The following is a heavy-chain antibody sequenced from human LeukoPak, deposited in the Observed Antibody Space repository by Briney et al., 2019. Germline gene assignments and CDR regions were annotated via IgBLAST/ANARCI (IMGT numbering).Heavy chain of an antibody. CDR1: GNSLSSLY. Sequence: PSETLSLTCTVSGNSLSSLYWSCIRQPPGQGLEWIGYIYGSGSTHYAPSLRSRVTLSEDTSKNQFSLNLTSVTAADTAAYYCARYVGWYSHDSWGQGTLVTVSS. V-gene: IGHV4-59*08. J-gene: IGHJ4*02. CDR3: ARYVGWYSHDS. D-gene: IGHD6-19*01. CDR2: IYGSGST.